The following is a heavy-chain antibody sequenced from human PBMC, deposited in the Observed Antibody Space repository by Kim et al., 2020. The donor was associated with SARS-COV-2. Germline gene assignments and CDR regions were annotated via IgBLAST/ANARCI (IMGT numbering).Heavy chain of an antibody. CDR3: ARDINQGSYYGSGSYYNGVWFDP. J-gene: IGHJ5*02. CDR2: INPSGGST. CDR1: GYTFTSYY. D-gene: IGHD3-10*01. V-gene: IGHV1-46*01. Sequence: ASVKVSCKASGYTFTSYYMHWVRQAPGQGLEWMGIINPSGGSTSYAQKFQGRVTMTRDTSTSTVYMELSSLRSEDTAVYYCARDINQGSYYGSGSYYNGVWFDPWGQGTLVTVSS.